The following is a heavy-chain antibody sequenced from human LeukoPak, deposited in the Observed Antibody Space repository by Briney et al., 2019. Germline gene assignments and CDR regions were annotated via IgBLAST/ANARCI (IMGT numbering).Heavy chain of an antibody. CDR2: IYSGGST. CDR3: ARGDDAFDI. J-gene: IGHJ3*02. V-gene: IGHV3-66*01. Sequence: GGSLRLSCAASGFTVSSKYMSWVRQAPGKGLEWVSVIYSGGSTYYADSVKGRFTISRDKSKNTLYLQMNSLRVEDTAVYYCARGDDAFDIWGQGTMATVSS. CDR1: GFTVSSKY.